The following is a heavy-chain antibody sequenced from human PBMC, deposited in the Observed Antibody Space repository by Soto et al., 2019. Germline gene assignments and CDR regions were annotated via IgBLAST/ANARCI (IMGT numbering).Heavy chain of an antibody. CDR1: GFTFSSYW. J-gene: IGHJ4*02. CDR2: IRRKDFGGTT. Sequence: EVQLVESGGGLVQPGGSLRLSCAASGFTFSSYWMSWVRQAPGKGLEWLTFIRRKDFGGTTEYAASVKGRFTMSRDDSKSVAYLQMNSLKSEDTAVYYCAREQGAFTKVRGDVDYWGQGTLVTVSS. V-gene: IGHV3-49*04. D-gene: IGHD3-10*01. CDR3: AREQGAFTKVRGDVDY.